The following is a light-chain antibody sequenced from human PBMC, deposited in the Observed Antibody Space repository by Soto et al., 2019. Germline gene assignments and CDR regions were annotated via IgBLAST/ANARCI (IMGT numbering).Light chain of an antibody. CDR2: EVS. Sequence: QSLLTQPPSASGSPGQSVTISCTGTSSDVGAYNYVSWYQQHPGKAPKLMIYEVSYRPSGVPDRFSGSKSGNTASLTVSGLQAEDEADYYCSSYAGSSTVFGTGTKLTVL. J-gene: IGLJ1*01. CDR3: SSYAGSSTV. V-gene: IGLV2-8*01. CDR1: SSDVGAYNY.